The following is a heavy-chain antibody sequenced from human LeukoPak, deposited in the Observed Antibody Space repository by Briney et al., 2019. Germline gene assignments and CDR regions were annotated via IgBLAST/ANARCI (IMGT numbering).Heavy chain of an antibody. V-gene: IGHV4-59*04. D-gene: IGHD1-26*01. CDR2: IYYSGST. CDR3: ARGRPYSGGYHLDY. J-gene: IGHJ4*02. Sequence: SETLSLTCTVSGGSISSYYWSWIRQPPGKGLEWIGNIYYSGSTYYNPSLKSRVTMSVDTSKNQFFLKLNSVTAADTAVYYCARGRPYSGGYHLDYWGQGTLVTVSA. CDR1: GGSISSYY.